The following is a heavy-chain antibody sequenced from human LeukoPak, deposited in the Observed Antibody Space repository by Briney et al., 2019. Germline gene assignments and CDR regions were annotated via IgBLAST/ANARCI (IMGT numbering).Heavy chain of an antibody. Sequence: PGGSLRLSCSAPGFTFSSYAMHWVRQAPGKGLEYVSGISTYGSSTYYADSVKGRFTISRDNSKDTVYLQMSSLRAEDTAVYYCVKREGGTYFFDYWGQGTLVTVSS. D-gene: IGHD2-15*01. J-gene: IGHJ4*02. CDR1: GFTFSSYA. CDR2: ISTYGSST. V-gene: IGHV3-64D*09. CDR3: VKREGGTYFFDY.